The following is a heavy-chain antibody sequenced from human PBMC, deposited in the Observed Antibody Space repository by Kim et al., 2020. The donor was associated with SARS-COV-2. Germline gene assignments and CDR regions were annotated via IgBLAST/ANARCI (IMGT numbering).Heavy chain of an antibody. V-gene: IGHV4-59*13. D-gene: IGHD3-10*01. Sequence: SETLSLTCTVSGGSISSYYWSWIRQPPGKGLEWIGYIYYSGSTNYNPSLKSRVTISVDTSKNQFSLKLSSVTAADTAVYYCARSSPSYYYGSGSHFDYWGQGTLVTVSS. CDR1: GGSISSYY. CDR3: ARSSPSYYYGSGSHFDY. CDR2: IYYSGST. J-gene: IGHJ4*02.